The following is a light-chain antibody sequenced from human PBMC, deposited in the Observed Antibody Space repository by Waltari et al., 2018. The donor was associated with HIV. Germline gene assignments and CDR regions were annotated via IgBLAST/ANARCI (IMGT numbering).Light chain of an antibody. CDR2: GVS. CDR1: SSDISAYHS. J-gene: IGLJ1*01. V-gene: IGLV2-14*03. CDR3: SSYTTTATLV. Sequence: QSALTQPASVSGSPGQSITIFCIGTSSDISAYHSVAWYQQHPGKAPKLIFYGVSNRPSDVSARFSGSKSGNTASLTISGLQDDDESDYYCSSYTTTATLVFGTGTKVTVL.